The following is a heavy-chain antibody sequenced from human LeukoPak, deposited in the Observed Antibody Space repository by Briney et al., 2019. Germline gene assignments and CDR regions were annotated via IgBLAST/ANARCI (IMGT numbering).Heavy chain of an antibody. CDR1: GFTFSSYV. Sequence: GGSLRLSCTASGFTFSSYVMHWVRQAPGKGLEWVAVISYDGSNKYYADSVKGRFTISRDNSKNTLYLQMNSLRAEDTAVYYCAKDGELGGGWANFDYWGQGTLVTVSS. V-gene: IGHV3-30*18. CDR2: ISYDGSNK. D-gene: IGHD1-26*01. J-gene: IGHJ4*02. CDR3: AKDGELGGGWANFDY.